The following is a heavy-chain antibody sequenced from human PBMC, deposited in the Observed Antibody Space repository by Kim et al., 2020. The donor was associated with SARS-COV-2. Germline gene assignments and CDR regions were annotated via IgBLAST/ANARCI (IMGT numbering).Heavy chain of an antibody. Sequence: GGSLRLSCAASGLRFINYAMSWVRQAPGKGLEWVSAISGSGGSTYYADAVKGRFTISRDNSKNTLYLQLNSLRAEDTAVYYCAKDGQVHNFSYYFGMDVWGQGTTVAVSS. J-gene: IGHJ6*02. CDR2: ISGSGGST. V-gene: IGHV3-23*01. CDR3: AKDGQVHNFSYYFGMDV. CDR1: GLRFINYA.